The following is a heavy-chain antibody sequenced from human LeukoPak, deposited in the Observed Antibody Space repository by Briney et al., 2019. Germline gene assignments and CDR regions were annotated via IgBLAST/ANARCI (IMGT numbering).Heavy chain of an antibody. V-gene: IGHV4-34*01. CDR2: INHSGST. CDR3: ARVLYGSGGLDY. D-gene: IGHD3-10*01. CDR1: GGSFSGYY. J-gene: IGHJ4*02. Sequence: SETLSLTCAVYGGSFSGYYWSWIRQPPGKGLEWIGEINHSGSTNYNPSLKSRVTISVDTSKNQFSLRLSSVTAADTAVYYCARVLYGSGGLDYWGQGTLVTVSS.